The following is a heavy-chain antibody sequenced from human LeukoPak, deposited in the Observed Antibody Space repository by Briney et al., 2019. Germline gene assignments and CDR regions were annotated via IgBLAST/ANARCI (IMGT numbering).Heavy chain of an antibody. CDR1: GGSMNNYY. CDR2: ISYSGST. J-gene: IGHJ4*02. D-gene: IGHD3-10*01. CDR3: ASQKLLWFGELSYFDY. Sequence: SETLSLTCTVSGGSMNNYYWSWVRQSPEKGLEWIGYISYSGSTNSNPSLKSRVTISLDTFKNQFSLKLTSVTAADTAVYYCASQKLLWFGELSYFDYWGQGTLVTVSS. V-gene: IGHV4-59*01.